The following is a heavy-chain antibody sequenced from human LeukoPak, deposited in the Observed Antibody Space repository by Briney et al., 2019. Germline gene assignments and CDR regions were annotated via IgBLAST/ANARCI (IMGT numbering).Heavy chain of an antibody. CDR2: IYYSGST. V-gene: IGHV4-30-4*01. CDR1: GGSISSGDYY. J-gene: IGHJ4*02. D-gene: IGHD3-10*01. CDR3: ARASFASGSYYFDL. Sequence: PSQTLSLTCTVSGGSISSGDYYWSWIRQPPGKGLEWIGYIYYSGSTYYNPSLKSRVTISVDTSKNQFSLKLSSVTAADTAVYFCARASFASGSYYFDLWGPGTLITVSS.